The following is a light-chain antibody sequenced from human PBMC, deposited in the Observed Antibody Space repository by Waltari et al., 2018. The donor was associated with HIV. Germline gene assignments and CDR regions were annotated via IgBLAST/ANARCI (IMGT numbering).Light chain of an antibody. CDR3: QVWDSSSAHQV. Sequence: SYVLTPPPSVSVAPGQTARITCGGNNIGSKSVHLYQQKPGQAPVLVVYDDSDRPSGIPERFSGSNAGNTATLTISRVEAGDEADYSCQVWDSSSAHQVFGTGTKVTVL. CDR2: DDS. V-gene: IGLV3-21*02. CDR1: NIGSKS. J-gene: IGLJ1*01.